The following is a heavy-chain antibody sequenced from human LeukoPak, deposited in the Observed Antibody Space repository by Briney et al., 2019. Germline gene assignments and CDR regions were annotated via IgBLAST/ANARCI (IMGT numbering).Heavy chain of an antibody. Sequence: GGSLRLSCAASGFTFSSYAMHWVRQAPGKGLEWVAVISYDGSNKYHADSVKGRFTISRDNSKNTLYLQMDSLRAEDTAVYYCATSIAVAAFFVYWGEGTLVTVSS. CDR1: GFTFSSYA. CDR3: ATSIAVAAFFVY. J-gene: IGHJ4*02. D-gene: IGHD6-19*01. CDR2: ISYDGSNK. V-gene: IGHV3-30-3*01.